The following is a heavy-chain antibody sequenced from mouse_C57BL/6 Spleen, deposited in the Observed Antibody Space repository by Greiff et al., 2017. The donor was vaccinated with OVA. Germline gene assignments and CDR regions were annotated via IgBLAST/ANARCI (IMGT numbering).Heavy chain of an antibody. CDR3: ARRDDYDPFAY. CDR2: ISDGGSYT. J-gene: IGHJ3*01. V-gene: IGHV5-4*01. D-gene: IGHD2-4*01. Sequence: EVQGVESGGGLVKPGGSLKLSCAASGFTFSSYAMSWVRQTPEKRLEWVATISDGGSYTYYPDNVKGRFTISRDNAKNNLYLQRSHLKSEDTAMYYCARRDDYDPFAYWGQGTLVTVSA. CDR1: GFTFSSYA.